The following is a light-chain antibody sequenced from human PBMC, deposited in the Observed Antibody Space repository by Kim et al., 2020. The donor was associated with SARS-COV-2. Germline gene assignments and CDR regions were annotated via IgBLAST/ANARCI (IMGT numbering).Light chain of an antibody. Sequence: PGQKVTTSCSGSSSNIGNNYVSWYQQLPGTAPNLLIYDNNKRPSGIPDRFSGSKSGTSATLGITGLQTGDEADYYCGTWDSSLSAVFGGGTQLTVL. CDR2: DNN. V-gene: IGLV1-51*01. CDR1: SSNIGNNY. J-gene: IGLJ7*01. CDR3: GTWDSSLSAV.